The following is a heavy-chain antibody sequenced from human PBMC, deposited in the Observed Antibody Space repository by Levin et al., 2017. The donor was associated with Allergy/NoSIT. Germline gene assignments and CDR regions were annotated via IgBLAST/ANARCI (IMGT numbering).Heavy chain of an antibody. CDR2: IYTGRST. CDR1: GFTVSNYI. D-gene: IGHD3-22*01. V-gene: IGHV3-53*01. Sequence: GGSLRLSCAASGFTVSNYIMTWVRQAPGKGLEWISLIYTGRSTFYADFVKGRFTISRDNSENTVSLQMNSLRVEDTAVYYCARRYDGTVDTAFDIWGQGTMVTVSS. CDR3: ARRYDGTVDTAFDI. J-gene: IGHJ3*02.